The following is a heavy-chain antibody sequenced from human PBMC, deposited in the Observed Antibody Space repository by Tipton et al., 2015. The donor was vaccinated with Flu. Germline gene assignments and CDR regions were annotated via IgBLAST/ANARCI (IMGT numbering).Heavy chain of an antibody. CDR1: GGSVSPYY. D-gene: IGHD4-11*01. Sequence: TLSLTCTVSGGSVSPYYWNWVRQSPGKGLEWIGYIYYRGTTGYNPSLKSRVTISVDTSQNRVSPKLTSVTASDTAVYYFARDLDQDYRDQYFGMDVRGQGTTDTVSS. CDR2: IYYRGTT. CDR3: ARDLDQDYRDQYFGMDV. V-gene: IGHV4-59*02. J-gene: IGHJ6*02.